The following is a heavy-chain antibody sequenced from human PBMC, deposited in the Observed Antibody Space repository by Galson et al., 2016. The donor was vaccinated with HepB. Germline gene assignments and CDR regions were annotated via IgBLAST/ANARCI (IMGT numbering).Heavy chain of an antibody. Sequence: SLRLSCAASGLTFRNHWMSWVRQAPGKGLEWVANINQDGSEKYYVDSVKGRVTISRDNAKNALYLQMNSLGAEDTAVYYCARDMSRRENSGHHAFDIWGQGTMVTVSS. CDR3: ARDMSRRENSGHHAFDI. J-gene: IGHJ3*02. D-gene: IGHD1-26*01. CDR1: GLTFRNHW. V-gene: IGHV3-7*05. CDR2: INQDGSEK.